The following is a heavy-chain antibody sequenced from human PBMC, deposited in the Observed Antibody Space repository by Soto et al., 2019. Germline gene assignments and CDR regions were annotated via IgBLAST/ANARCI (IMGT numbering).Heavy chain of an antibody. CDR1: GYTFTSYA. V-gene: IGHV1-3*01. CDR2: INAGNGNT. D-gene: IGHD6-6*01. Sequence: SVKVSFKASGYTFTSYAMHWVRQAPGQRLEWMGWINAGNGNTKYSQKFQGRVTITRDTSASTAYMELSSLRSEDTAVYYCARAGIAARYYYYYGMDVWGQGTTVTVSS. CDR3: ARAGIAARYYYYYGMDV. J-gene: IGHJ6*02.